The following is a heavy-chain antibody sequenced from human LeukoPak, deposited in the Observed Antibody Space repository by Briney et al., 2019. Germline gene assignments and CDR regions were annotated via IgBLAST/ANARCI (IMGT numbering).Heavy chain of an antibody. CDR2: INTYNGDT. CDR3: AKGRAAARNFDI. CDR1: RYTFTTYG. D-gene: IGHD2-2*01. J-gene: IGHJ4*02. Sequence: ASVKVSCKASRYTFTTYGINWVRQAPGHALEWAGGINTYNGDTKYKQRFQGRVTMTTDTSPTTAYMELKNLRSDDTAIYYCAKGRAAARNFDIWGQGTLVTVSS. V-gene: IGHV1-18*01.